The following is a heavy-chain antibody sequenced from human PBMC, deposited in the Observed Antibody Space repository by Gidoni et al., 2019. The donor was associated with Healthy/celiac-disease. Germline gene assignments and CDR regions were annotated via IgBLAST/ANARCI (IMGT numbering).Heavy chain of an antibody. V-gene: IGHV3-73*02. CDR2: IRSKANSYAT. CDR1: GFTFSGSA. J-gene: IGHJ4*02. D-gene: IGHD2-15*01. Sequence: EVQLVESGGGLVQPGGSLKLSCAASGFTFSGSAMHWVRQASGKGLEWVGRIRSKANSYATAYAASVKGRFTISRDDSKNTAYLQMNSLKTEDTAVYYCTRGYCSGGSCYSADYWGQGTLVTVSS. CDR3: TRGYCSGGSCYSADY.